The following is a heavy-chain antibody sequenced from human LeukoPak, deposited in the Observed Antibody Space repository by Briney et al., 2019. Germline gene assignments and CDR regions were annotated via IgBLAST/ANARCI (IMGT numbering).Heavy chain of an antibody. CDR1: GFTFSSYG. Sequence: GGSLRLSCAASGFTFSSYGMHWVRQAPGKGLEWVAVISYDGSNKYYADSVKGRFTISRDNSKNTLYLQMNSPRAEDTAVYYCAKDRLLWFGELLSNGAFDIWGQGTMVTVSS. J-gene: IGHJ3*02. D-gene: IGHD3-10*01. CDR2: ISYDGSNK. CDR3: AKDRLLWFGELLSNGAFDI. V-gene: IGHV3-30*18.